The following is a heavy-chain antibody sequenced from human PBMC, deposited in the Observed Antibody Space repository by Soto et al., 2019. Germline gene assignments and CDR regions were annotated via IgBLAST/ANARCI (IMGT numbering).Heavy chain of an antibody. CDR1: GGSFSGYY. CDR3: ARAVTPLVSYYDILTGYFDY. CDR2: INHSGST. J-gene: IGHJ4*02. Sequence: SETLSLTCAVYGGSFSGYYWSWIRQPPGKGLEWIGEINHSGSTNYNPSLKSRVTISVDTSKNQFSLKLSSVTAADTAVYYCARAVTPLVSYYDILTGYFDYWGQGTLVTVSS. D-gene: IGHD3-9*01. V-gene: IGHV4-34*01.